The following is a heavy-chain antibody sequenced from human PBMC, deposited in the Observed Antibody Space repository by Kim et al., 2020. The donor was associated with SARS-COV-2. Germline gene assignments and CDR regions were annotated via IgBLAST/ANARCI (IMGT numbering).Heavy chain of an antibody. CDR2: ISYDGSNK. J-gene: IGHJ4*02. Sequence: GGSLRLSCAASGFTFSSYAMHWVRQAPDKGLEWVAVISYDGSNKYYADSVKGRFTISRDNSKNTLYLQMNSLRAEDTAVYYCARAGSGDYYGSGSYYNPLDYWGQGTLVTVSS. V-gene: IGHV3-30*04. CDR1: GFTFSSYA. CDR3: ARAGSGDYYGSGSYYNPLDY. D-gene: IGHD3-10*01.